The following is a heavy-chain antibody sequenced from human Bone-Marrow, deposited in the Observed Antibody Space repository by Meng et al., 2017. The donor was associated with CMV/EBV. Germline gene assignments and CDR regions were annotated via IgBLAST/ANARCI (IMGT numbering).Heavy chain of an antibody. Sequence: CGASGFTFRDYVMHWVRQAPGKGLEWVSGISASDAGTFFVDSVQGRFTISRDNSKNTLYLQMIGLRAEDTALYYCAKPQVPGAQNFDSWGQGTLVTVSS. CDR2: ISASDAGT. CDR1: GFTFRDYV. J-gene: IGHJ4*02. CDR3: AKPQVPGAQNFDS. D-gene: IGHD2-2*01. V-gene: IGHV3-23*01.